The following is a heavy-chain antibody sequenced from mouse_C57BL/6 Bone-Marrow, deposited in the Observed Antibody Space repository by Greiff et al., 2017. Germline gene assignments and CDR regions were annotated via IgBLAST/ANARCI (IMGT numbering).Heavy chain of an antibody. CDR2: ISSGGSYT. D-gene: IGHD1-1*01. CDR3: ARRYYYGSSWFAY. Sequence: VQLQQSGGDLVKPGGSLKLSCAASGFTFSSYGMSWVRQTPDKRLEWVATISSGGSYTYYPDSVKGRFTISRDNAKNTLYLQMSSLKSEDTAMXYCARRYYYGSSWFAYWGQGTLVTVSA. CDR1: GFTFSSYG. V-gene: IGHV5-6*01. J-gene: IGHJ3*01.